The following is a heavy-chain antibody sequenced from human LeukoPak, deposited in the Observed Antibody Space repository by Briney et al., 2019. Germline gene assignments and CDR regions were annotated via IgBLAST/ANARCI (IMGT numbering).Heavy chain of an antibody. V-gene: IGHV4-39*01. D-gene: IGHD6-19*01. CDR3: CGWCKGEADDNWFDP. Sequence: ASETLSLTCTVSGGSISSSNYYWGCIRLPPGKGLEWYGSIYYSGSNYYNPSRKSRASISVDTSKSQFSLKLSSVTAADTAVYYCCGWCKGEADDNWFDPWGQGTLVTVSS. CDR1: GGSISSSNYY. CDR2: IYYSGSN. J-gene: IGHJ5*02.